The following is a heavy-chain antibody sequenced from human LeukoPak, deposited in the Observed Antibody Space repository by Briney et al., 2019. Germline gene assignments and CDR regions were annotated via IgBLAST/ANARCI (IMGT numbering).Heavy chain of an antibody. CDR2: IYSGGST. J-gene: IGHJ6*02. V-gene: IGHV3-66*01. Sequence: PGGSLRLSCAASGFTFDNYVMAWFRQAPGKGLEWVSVIYSGGSTYYADSVKGRFTISRDNSKNTLYLQMNSLRAEDTAVYYCARSLSGMDVWGQGTTVTVSS. CDR1: GFTFDNYV. CDR3: ARSLSGMDV.